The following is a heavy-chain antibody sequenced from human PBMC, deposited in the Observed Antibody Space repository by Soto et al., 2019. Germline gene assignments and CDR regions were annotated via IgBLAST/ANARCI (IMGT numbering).Heavy chain of an antibody. CDR3: ASGYCSGGSGYPFDY. V-gene: IGHV3-53*02. Sequence: EVQLVETGGGLIQPGGSLRLSCAASGFTVSSNYMSWVRQAPGKGLEWVSVIYSGGSTYYADSVKGRFTISRDNSKNTLYLQMTSLTAEDTAVYYCASGYCSGGSGYPFDYWGQGTLVTVSS. J-gene: IGHJ4*02. CDR2: IYSGGST. CDR1: GFTVSSNY. D-gene: IGHD2-15*01.